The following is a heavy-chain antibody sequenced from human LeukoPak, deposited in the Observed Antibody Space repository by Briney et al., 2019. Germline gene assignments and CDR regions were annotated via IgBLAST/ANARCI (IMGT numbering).Heavy chain of an antibody. Sequence: ASVKVSCKASGYTFTSYCMHWVRQAPGRGLEWMGIINLSGGTATYAQKFQGRVTMTRETSTSTVNMELSSLRSEDTAVYYCATSLPAAGYYFDHWGQGTLVTVSS. J-gene: IGHJ4*02. CDR3: ATSLPAAGYYFDH. D-gene: IGHD6-13*01. V-gene: IGHV1-46*01. CDR2: INLSGGTA. CDR1: GYTFTSYC.